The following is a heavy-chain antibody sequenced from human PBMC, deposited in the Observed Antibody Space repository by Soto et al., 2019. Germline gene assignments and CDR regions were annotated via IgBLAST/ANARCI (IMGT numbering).Heavy chain of an antibody. CDR1: GGSISSSSYY. D-gene: IGHD2-15*01. CDR2: IYYSGST. V-gene: IGHV4-39*01. J-gene: IGHJ4*02. CDR3: ARLGLEVAYYFDY. Sequence: SETLSLTCTVSGGSISSSSYYWGWIRQPPGKGLEWIGSIYYSGSTYYNPSLKSRVTISVDTSKNQFSLKLSSVTAADTAVYYCARLGLEVAYYFDYWGQGTLVTVSS.